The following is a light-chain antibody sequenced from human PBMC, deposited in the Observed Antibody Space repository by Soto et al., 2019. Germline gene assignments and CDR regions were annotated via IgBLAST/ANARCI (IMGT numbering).Light chain of an antibody. Sequence: QSVLTQPASVAGSPGQSITISCPGTRRNVGAYDYVSWYQQHPDKAPKLMIYEVSNRPSGVSNRFSGSKSVNTATLTISGLQAEDEADYYCSSYTSSSTRVFGTGTKVTVL. V-gene: IGLV2-14*03. J-gene: IGLJ1*01. CDR1: RRNVGAYDY. CDR3: SSYTSSSTRV. CDR2: EVS.